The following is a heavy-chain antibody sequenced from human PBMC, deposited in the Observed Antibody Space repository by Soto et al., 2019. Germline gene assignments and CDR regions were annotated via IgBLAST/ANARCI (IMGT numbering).Heavy chain of an antibody. J-gene: IGHJ4*02. CDR1: GFTFSNYA. Sequence: GGSLRLSCAASGFTFSNYAMHWVRQAPGKGLDWVAVISYDGTREYYAESVKGRFTISRDNSQSTLYLQMNSLRAEDTAVYYCAKGTENIVLMVYAVLFDYWGQGTLVTVSS. V-gene: IGHV3-30*18. CDR2: ISYDGTRE. CDR3: AKGTENIVLMVYAVLFDY. D-gene: IGHD2-8*01.